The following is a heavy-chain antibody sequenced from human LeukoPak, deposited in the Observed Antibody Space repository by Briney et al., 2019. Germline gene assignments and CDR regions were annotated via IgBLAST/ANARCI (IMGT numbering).Heavy chain of an antibody. J-gene: IGHJ6*03. CDR2: IYTSGST. Sequence: SETLSLTCTVSGGSISSGSYYWSWIRQPAGKGLECIGRIYTSGSTNYNPSLKSRVIMSVDTSKNQFSLKLRSVTAADTAVYYCARSARREDGSSWSLRYYYMDVWGKGTTVTVSS. V-gene: IGHV4-61*02. CDR1: GGSISSGSYY. CDR3: ARSARREDGSSWSLRYYYMDV. D-gene: IGHD6-13*01.